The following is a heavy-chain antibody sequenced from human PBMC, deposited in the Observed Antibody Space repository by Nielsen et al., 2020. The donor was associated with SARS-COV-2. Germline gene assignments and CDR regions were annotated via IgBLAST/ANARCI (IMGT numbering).Heavy chain of an antibody. CDR2: INPGSGST. J-gene: IGHJ6*02. Sequence: ASVKVSCKASGYTFTDYYVHWVRQAPGQGLEWMGVINPGSGSTTYARKFQDRVTMTRDTSTSTVYMELSSLRSEDTAVYYCASGNIAGAGTDHYYGMDVWGQGTTVTVSS. CDR1: GYTFTDYY. V-gene: IGHV1-46*01. CDR3: ASGNIAGAGTDHYYGMDV. D-gene: IGHD6-19*01.